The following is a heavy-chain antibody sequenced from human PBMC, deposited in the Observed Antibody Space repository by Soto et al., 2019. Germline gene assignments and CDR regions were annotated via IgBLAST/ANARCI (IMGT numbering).Heavy chain of an antibody. V-gene: IGHV5-51*01. CDR2: IFTGDSDT. Sequence: GEALKISCKGSGYNFANYWIGWVRQMPGKGLEWMVMIFTGDSDTKNNPSLQGQITMSVDKSNSSAYLQWRSLKASDTAMYYCAAGYSTVLDAFYXWGQGTIVTVS. CDR3: AAGYSTVLDAFYX. J-gene: IGHJ3*02. CDR1: GYNFANYW. D-gene: IGHD1-26*01.